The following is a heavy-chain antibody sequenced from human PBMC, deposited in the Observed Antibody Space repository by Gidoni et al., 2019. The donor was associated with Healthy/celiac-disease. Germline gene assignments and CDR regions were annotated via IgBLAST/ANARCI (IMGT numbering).Heavy chain of an antibody. CDR1: GYTFHSYG. D-gene: IGHD2-2*01. V-gene: IGHV1-18*04. J-gene: IGHJ4*02. Sequence: QVQLVQSGAEVKKPGASVKVYCTASGYTFHSYGISWVRQAPGQGLEWMGWISAYNGNTNYAQKLQGRVTMTTDTSTSTAYMELRSLRSDDTAVYYCARVRGVVPAANPFDYWGQGTLVTVSS. CDR3: ARVRGVVPAANPFDY. CDR2: ISAYNGNT.